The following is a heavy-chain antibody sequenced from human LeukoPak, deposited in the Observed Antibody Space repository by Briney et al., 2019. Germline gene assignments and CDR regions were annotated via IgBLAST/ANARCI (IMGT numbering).Heavy chain of an antibody. CDR1: GFTFSSYG. D-gene: IGHD1-26*01. Sequence: GGSLRLSCAASGFTFSSYGMDWVRQAPGKGLEWVAFIRYDGSNKYYADSVKGRFTISRDNSKNTLYLQMNSLRAEGTAVYYCARDRWELLAFDIWGQGTMVTVSS. CDR2: IRYDGSNK. CDR3: ARDRWELLAFDI. J-gene: IGHJ3*02. V-gene: IGHV3-30*02.